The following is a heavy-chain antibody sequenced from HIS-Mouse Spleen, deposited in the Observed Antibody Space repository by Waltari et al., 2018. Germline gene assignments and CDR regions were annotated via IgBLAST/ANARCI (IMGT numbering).Heavy chain of an antibody. CDR1: GFTFSSYG. D-gene: IGHD2-8*01. V-gene: IGHV3-33*06. CDR2: IWYDGSNK. Sequence: QVQLVESGGGVVQPGRSLRLSCAASGFTFSSYGMHWVRQAPGKGVEWVAVIWYDGSNKYYADSVKVRFTISRDNSKNTLYLQMNSLRAEDTAVYYCAKGGLMVYAIGDYWGQGTLVTVSS. J-gene: IGHJ4*02. CDR3: AKGGLMVYAIGDY.